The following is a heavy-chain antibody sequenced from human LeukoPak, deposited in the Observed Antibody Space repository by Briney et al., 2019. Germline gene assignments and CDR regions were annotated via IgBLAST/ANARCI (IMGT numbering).Heavy chain of an antibody. CDR3: ARVVAPYYFDY. V-gene: IGHV4-39*01. Sequence: PSETLSLTCTVSGGSISSSDFYWGWIRQPPGKGLEWIGSIYYSGSTYYNPSLKSRVTISVDTSKNQFSLKLSSVTAADTAVYYCARVVAPYYFDYWGQGTLVTVSS. J-gene: IGHJ4*02. D-gene: IGHD2-15*01. CDR1: GGSISSSDFY. CDR2: IYYSGST.